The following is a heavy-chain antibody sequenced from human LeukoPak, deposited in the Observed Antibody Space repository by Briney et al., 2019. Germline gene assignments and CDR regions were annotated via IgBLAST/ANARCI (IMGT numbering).Heavy chain of an antibody. Sequence: GGSLRLSCAASGFTFSSYWMSWVRQAPGKGLEWVAFIRYDGSNKYYADSVKGRFTISRDNSKNTLYLQMNSLRAEDTAVYYCAKQIVGATAFDYWGQGTLVTVSS. CDR2: IRYDGSNK. CDR3: AKQIVGATAFDY. CDR1: GFTFSSYW. V-gene: IGHV3-30*02. D-gene: IGHD1-26*01. J-gene: IGHJ4*02.